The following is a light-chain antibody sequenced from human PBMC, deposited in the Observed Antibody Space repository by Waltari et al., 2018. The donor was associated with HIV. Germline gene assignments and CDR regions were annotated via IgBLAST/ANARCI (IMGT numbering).Light chain of an antibody. V-gene: IGKV3-15*01. CDR3: QQYVNSRT. Sequence: EIVMTQSPATLSVSPGERGTLSCRASQIIGSDLSWFQQKPGQAPRLLIYGASIRATSVPVRFSGSGSGTDFTLTISRLEPEDFAVYYCQQYVNSRTFGQGTKVEIK. CDR1: QIIGSD. CDR2: GAS. J-gene: IGKJ1*01.